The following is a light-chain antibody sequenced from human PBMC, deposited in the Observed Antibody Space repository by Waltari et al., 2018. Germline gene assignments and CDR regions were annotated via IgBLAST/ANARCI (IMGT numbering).Light chain of an antibody. V-gene: IGLV3-25*03. J-gene: IGLJ3*02. CDR3: QSADGSDVWV. CDR1: VLSNQY. CDR2: KDT. Sequence: YDLTQPPSVSVSPGQTARITCSGDVLSNQYGYWYQQRPGPAPVVVIYKDTAMPSGIPERFSGSSSGTTVTLIISGAQAEDEADYYCQSADGSDVWVFGGGTKLTVL.